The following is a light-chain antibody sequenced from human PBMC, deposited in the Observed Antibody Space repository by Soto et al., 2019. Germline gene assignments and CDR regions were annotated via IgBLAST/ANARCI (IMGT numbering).Light chain of an antibody. V-gene: IGKV3-20*01. CDR1: QSVSSSY. CDR3: QQSGT. J-gene: IGKJ1*01. Sequence: EIVLTQSPDTLSLSPGERATLSCRASQSVSSSYLAWYLHKPGQAPRLLIYGASKRAIGIPDRFSGSGSGTDFTLTIRRLEPEDFAVYYCQQSGTFGQGTKVEIK. CDR2: GAS.